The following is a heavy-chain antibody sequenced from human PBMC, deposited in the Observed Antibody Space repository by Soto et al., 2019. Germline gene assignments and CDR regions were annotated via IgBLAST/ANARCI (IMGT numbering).Heavy chain of an antibody. CDR1: GFTFSNYA. CDR3: AKVGSERYSDQHSDY. CDR2: ISSSSGST. J-gene: IGHJ4*02. V-gene: IGHV3-23*01. Sequence: EVQLLESGGGLVQPGGSLRLSCAASGFTFSNYAMNWVRQAPGKGLEWVSTISSSSGSTYYADSGKGRFTISRDNSKNFLYLQMNSLRGDDTAVYYCAKVGSERYSDQHSDYWGQGTLVTISS. D-gene: IGHD5-12*01.